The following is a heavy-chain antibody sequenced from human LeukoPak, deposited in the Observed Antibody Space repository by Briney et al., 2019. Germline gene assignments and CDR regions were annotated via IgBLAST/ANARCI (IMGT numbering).Heavy chain of an antibody. CDR2: IYYSGST. CDR1: GGSISSSPYY. Sequence: PSETLSLACTVSGGSISSSPYYWGWIRQPPGKGLEWIGNIYYSGSTYYNPSLKSRVTMSVDTSKSQFFLKLNSVTAADTAVYYCARGRPYSGGYHLDYWGQGTLVTVSA. V-gene: IGHV4-39*01. CDR3: ARGRPYSGGYHLDY. J-gene: IGHJ4*02. D-gene: IGHD1-26*01.